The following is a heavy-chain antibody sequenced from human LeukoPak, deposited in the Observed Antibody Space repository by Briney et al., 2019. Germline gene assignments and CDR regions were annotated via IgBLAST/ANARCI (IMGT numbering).Heavy chain of an antibody. CDR1: GFTFRSYN. V-gene: IGHV3-48*03. D-gene: IGHD3-3*02. J-gene: IGHJ5*01. CDR2: TKGTGSII. Sequence: GGSLRLSCAASGFTFRSYNMFWACQAPGKGLEWISFTKGTGSIIHYADSVKGRFTISRDNDKNSLYLQMNSLTVEDTAIYYCTRERGCIRDSWGAGKLVTVSS. CDR3: TRERGCIRDS.